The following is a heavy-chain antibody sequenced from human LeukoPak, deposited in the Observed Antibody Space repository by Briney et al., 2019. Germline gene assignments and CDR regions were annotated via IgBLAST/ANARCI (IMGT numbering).Heavy chain of an antibody. D-gene: IGHD2-2*02. V-gene: IGHV1-2*02. Sequence: ASVKVSCKASGYTFTGYYMHWVRQAPGQGLEWMGWINPNSGGTNYAQKFQGRVTMTRDTSISTAYMELSRLRSDDTAVYYCARPYCSSTSCYTPPFDYWGQGTLVTVSS. CDR1: GYTFTGYY. J-gene: IGHJ4*02. CDR2: INPNSGGT. CDR3: ARPYCSSTSCYTPPFDY.